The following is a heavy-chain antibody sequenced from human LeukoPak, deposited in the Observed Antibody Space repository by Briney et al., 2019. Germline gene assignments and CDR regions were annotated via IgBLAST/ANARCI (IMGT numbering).Heavy chain of an antibody. CDR1: GGSISNYY. Sequence: SETLSLTCIVSGGSISNYYWSWIRRPPGKGLQWIGYIFHTGDARYNPSLQSRVTVSLDTSKNQVFLKVSSVTAADTAVYYCARAIQDYYYYGMDVWGQGTTVTVSS. CDR2: IFHTGDA. J-gene: IGHJ6*02. V-gene: IGHV4-59*12. CDR3: ARAIQDYYYYGMDV.